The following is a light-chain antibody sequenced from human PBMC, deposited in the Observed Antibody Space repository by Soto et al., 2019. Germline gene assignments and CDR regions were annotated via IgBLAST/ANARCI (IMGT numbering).Light chain of an antibody. CDR2: GAS. CDR1: QSVNSN. Sequence: EIVMTQSPATLSVSPGERATLSCRASQSVNSNVAWYQQKPGQAPRLLIYGASTRATGIPDRFSGSGSGTEFTLTISSLQSEDFAVYYCQHFHNWRLTFGGGTKVDIK. J-gene: IGKJ4*01. CDR3: QHFHNWRLT. V-gene: IGKV3-15*01.